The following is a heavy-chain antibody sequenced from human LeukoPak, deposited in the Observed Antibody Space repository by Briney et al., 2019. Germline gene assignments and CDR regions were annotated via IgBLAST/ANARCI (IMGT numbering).Heavy chain of an antibody. J-gene: IGHJ4*02. D-gene: IGHD4-11*01. CDR3: ARLVNDYSNDGFATYFDY. CDR1: GGSISSYY. Sequence: PSETLSLTCTVSGGSISSYYWSWIRQPPGKGLEWIGYIYYSGSTNYNPSLKSRVTISVDTSKNQFSLKLSSVTAADTAVYYCARLVNDYSNDGFATYFDYWGQGTLVTVSS. V-gene: IGHV4-59*08. CDR2: IYYSGST.